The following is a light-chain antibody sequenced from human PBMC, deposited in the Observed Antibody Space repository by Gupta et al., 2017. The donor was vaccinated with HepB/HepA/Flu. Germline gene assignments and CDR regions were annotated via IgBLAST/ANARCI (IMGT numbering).Light chain of an antibody. CDR1: SSNIGNNY. J-gene: IGLJ2*01. V-gene: IGLV1-51*02. CDR2: ENK. Sequence: QSALTQPPSVSAAPGQKVTISCSGSSSNIGNNYVTWYQHLPGTAPKVLIYENKRRPSGIPDRFSGSKSGTSATLGITGLQTGDEADYYCGTWDNSLSAVVFGGGTKLTVL. CDR3: GTWDNSLSAVV.